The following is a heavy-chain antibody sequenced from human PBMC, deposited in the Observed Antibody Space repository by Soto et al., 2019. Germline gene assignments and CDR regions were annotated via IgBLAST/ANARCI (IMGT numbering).Heavy chain of an antibody. CDR3: VRDLDGSGSYYTDY. Sequence: VASVKVSCKASGYMFISYGINWVRQAPGQGLEWMGWIRPYNGDTKYAQNLQGRVTMTTDTSTSTAYMEMRSLRSDDTAVYYCVRDLDGSGSYYTDYWGPGTLVTVS. CDR1: GYMFISYG. D-gene: IGHD3-10*01. J-gene: IGHJ4*02. V-gene: IGHV1-18*01. CDR2: IRPYNGDT.